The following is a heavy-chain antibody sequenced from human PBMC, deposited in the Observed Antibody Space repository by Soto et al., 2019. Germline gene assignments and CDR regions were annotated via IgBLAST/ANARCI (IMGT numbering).Heavy chain of an antibody. CDR2: IYYSGST. D-gene: IGHD3-3*01. J-gene: IGHJ5*02. Sequence: KPSETLSLTCTVSGGSISSGDYYWSWIRQPPGKGLEWIGYIYYSGSTYYNPSLKSRVTISVDTSKNQFSLKLSSVTAADTAVYYCARLVDLRRWFDPWGQGTLVTVSS. CDR3: ARLVDLRRWFDP. V-gene: IGHV4-30-4*02. CDR1: GGSISSGDYY.